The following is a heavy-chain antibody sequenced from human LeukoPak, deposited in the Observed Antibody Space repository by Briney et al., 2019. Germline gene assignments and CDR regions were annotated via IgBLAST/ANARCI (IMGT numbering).Heavy chain of an antibody. CDR1: GYSFTSYW. V-gene: IGHV5-51*01. CDR3: ARDSGVRGVIMEVAYHGMDV. D-gene: IGHD3-10*01. CDR2: IYPGDSDT. Sequence: GESLKISCKGSGYSFTSYWIGWVRQMPGKGLEWMGIIYPGDSDTRYSPSFQGQVTISADKSISTAYLQWSSLKASDTAMYYCARDSGVRGVIMEVAYHGMDVWDQGTTATVSS. J-gene: IGHJ6*02.